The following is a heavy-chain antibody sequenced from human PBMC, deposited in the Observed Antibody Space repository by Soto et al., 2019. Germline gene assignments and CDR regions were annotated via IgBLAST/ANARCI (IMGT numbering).Heavy chain of an antibody. J-gene: IGHJ4*02. Sequence: ASVKVSCKASGYTFTSYAMHWVRQAPGQRLEWMGWINAGNGNTKYSQKFQGRVTITRDTSASTAYMELSSLRSEDTAVYYCAREYYDSSGYYYNPYFDYWGQGTLVTVS. CDR3: AREYYDSSGYYYNPYFDY. CDR2: INAGNGNT. V-gene: IGHV1-3*01. CDR1: GYTFTSYA. D-gene: IGHD3-22*01.